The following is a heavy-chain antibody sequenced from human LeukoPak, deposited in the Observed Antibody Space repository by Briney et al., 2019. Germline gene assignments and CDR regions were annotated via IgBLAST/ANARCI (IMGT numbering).Heavy chain of an antibody. CDR3: ARGGETGTTSYYYYYMDV. V-gene: IGHV4-59*01. CDR2: IYYSGST. Sequence: KPSETLSLLCTVSGGSISSYHWSWIRQPPGKGLEWIGYIYYSGSTKHNPSLKSRVTISVDTSKNQFSLKLSSVTAADTAVYYCARGGETGTTSYYYYYMDVWGKGTTVTVSS. D-gene: IGHD1-7*01. J-gene: IGHJ6*03. CDR1: GGSISSYH.